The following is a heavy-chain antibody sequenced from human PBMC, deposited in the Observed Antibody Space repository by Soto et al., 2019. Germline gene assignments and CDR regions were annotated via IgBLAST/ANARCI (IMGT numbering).Heavy chain of an antibody. V-gene: IGHV3-23*01. CDR2: ISGSGGNT. D-gene: IGHD5-12*01. CDR1: GFPFSPYA. Sequence: GGSLRLSCAASGFPFSPYAMTWVRQAPGKGLEWVSAISGSGGNTFYADSVKGRFTISRDNSKNTLYLQMNSLRAEDTAVYYCVKDNVERWLQFDFFDYWGQGTLVTVSS. J-gene: IGHJ4*02. CDR3: VKDNVERWLQFDFFDY.